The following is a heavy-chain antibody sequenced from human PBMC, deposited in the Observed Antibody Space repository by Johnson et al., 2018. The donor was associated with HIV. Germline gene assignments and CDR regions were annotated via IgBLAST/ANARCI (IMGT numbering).Heavy chain of an antibody. Sequence: VQLVESGGGVVQPGRSLRLSCAASGFTFSSYWMSWVRQAPGKGLEWVANINQDGSEKYYVDSVKGRFTISRDNSKNTLYLQMNSLRAEDTAVYYCAKAPIVGTHGGLGAFDIWGQGTMVTVSS. CDR1: GFTFSSYW. D-gene: IGHD1-26*01. CDR2: INQDGSEK. CDR3: AKAPIVGTHGGLGAFDI. V-gene: IGHV3-7*05. J-gene: IGHJ3*02.